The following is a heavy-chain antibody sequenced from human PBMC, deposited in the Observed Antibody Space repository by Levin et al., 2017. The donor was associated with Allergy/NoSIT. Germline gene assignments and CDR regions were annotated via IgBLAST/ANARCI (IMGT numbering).Heavy chain of an antibody. V-gene: IGHV3-33*01. J-gene: IGHJ6*02. CDR2: MWYDGSQK. CDR1: GFSFNNYG. Sequence: GESLKISCVASGFSFNNYGIHWVRQAPGKGLEWVASMWYDGSQKYADSVRGRFTISRDNSKNTLFLQMSSLRGEDTAVYYCARIYSSSVTHNYHGMDVWGQGTTVSVSS. D-gene: IGHD6-6*01. CDR3: ARIYSSSVTHNYHGMDV.